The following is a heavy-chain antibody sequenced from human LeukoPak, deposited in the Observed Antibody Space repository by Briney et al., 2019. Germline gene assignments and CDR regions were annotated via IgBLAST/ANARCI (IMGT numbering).Heavy chain of an antibody. J-gene: IGHJ4*02. CDR1: GFTFSSYW. CDR3: SFFCSSNPVWDPEHKSNDY. Sequence: GGSLRLSCAASGFTFSSYWMSWVRQAPGKGLEWVANIKQDGSEKYYVDSVKGRFTISRDNAKNSLYLQMNSLRAEDTAVYYCSFFCSSNPVWDPEHKSNDYWGQGTLVTVSS. D-gene: IGHD2-2*01. CDR2: IKQDGSEK. V-gene: IGHV3-7*01.